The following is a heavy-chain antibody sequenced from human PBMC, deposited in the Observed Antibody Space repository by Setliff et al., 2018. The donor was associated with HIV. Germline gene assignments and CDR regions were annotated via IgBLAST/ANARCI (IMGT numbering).Heavy chain of an antibody. V-gene: IGHV1-2*04. D-gene: IGHD4-17*01. CDR1: GYTFTDNY. CDR3: ARGQASNDYGVSF. CDR2: INSATGGT. J-gene: IGHJ3*01. Sequence: GASVKVSCKASGYTFTDNYIHWVRQAPGQGLEWMAWINSATGGTNYAQNFQGWVTVTRDTSTSTVYMGLSSLRSEDTAVYYCARGQASNDYGVSFWGQGTMVTVSS.